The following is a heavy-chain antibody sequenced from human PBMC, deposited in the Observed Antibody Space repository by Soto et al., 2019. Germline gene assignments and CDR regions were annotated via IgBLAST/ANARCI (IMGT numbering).Heavy chain of an antibody. J-gene: IGHJ6*02. Sequence: SETLSLTCILSSASISSSSYSWAWICQPPGKGLEWIWTMYYGVNTYYNPSLESRVTISVDTPKNQFSLELSSVTAADTAVYSCARHPGYCSGSSCYGYYTMAVWGQGTTVTIS. D-gene: IGHD2-2*01. CDR1: SASISSSSYS. CDR2: MYYGVNT. V-gene: IGHV4-39*01. CDR3: ARHPGYCSGSSCYGYYTMAV.